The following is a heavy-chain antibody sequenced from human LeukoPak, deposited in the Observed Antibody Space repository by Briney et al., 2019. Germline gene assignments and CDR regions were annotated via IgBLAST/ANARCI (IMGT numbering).Heavy chain of an antibody. J-gene: IGHJ4*02. CDR3: AKDGLAYSNKLYYFDY. CDR1: GFTFSSYA. V-gene: IGHV3-23*01. D-gene: IGHD6-13*01. Sequence: GGSLRLSCAASGFTFSSYAMSWVRQAPGKGLEWVSAISGSGGSTYYADSVKGRFTISRDNSKNTLYLQMNSLRAEDTAVYYCAKDGLAYSNKLYYFDYWGQGTLVTVSS. CDR2: ISGSGGST.